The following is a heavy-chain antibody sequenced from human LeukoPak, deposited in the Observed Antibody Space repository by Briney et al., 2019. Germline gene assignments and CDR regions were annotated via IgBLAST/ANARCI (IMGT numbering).Heavy chain of an antibody. Sequence: GASVKVSCKASGYTFTSYGISWVRQAPGQGLEWMGWISAYNGNTNYAQKLQGRVTMTRDTSISTAYMELSRLRSDDTAVYYCARDTRNYFDYWGQGTLVTVSS. V-gene: IGHV1-18*01. CDR3: ARDTRNYFDY. CDR1: GYTFTSYG. J-gene: IGHJ4*02. CDR2: ISAYNGNT.